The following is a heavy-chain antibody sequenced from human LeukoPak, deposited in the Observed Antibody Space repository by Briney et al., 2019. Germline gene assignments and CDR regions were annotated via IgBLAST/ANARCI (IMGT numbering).Heavy chain of an antibody. Sequence: GGSLRLSCAASGFTFSSYEMNWVRQAPGKGLEWVSYISSSGSTIYYADSVKGRFTISRDNAKNSLYLQVNSLRAEDTAVYYCARWVRGLWTFDYWGQGTLVTVSS. D-gene: IGHD3-10*01. CDR3: ARWVRGLWTFDY. V-gene: IGHV3-48*03. CDR2: ISSSGSTI. J-gene: IGHJ4*02. CDR1: GFTFSSYE.